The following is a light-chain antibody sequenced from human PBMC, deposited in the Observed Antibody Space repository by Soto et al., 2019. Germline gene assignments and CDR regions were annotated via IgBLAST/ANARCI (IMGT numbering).Light chain of an antibody. CDR3: QQSYSTPMYT. CDR1: QSISSY. Sequence: DIQMTQSPSSLSASVGDRVTITWRASQSISSYINWYQQKTGKAPKLLIYAASSLQSGVPSRFSGNASGTDFTLTISSLQPEDFATYCWQQSYSTPMYTFGQGTELEIK. V-gene: IGKV1-39*01. J-gene: IGKJ2*01. CDR2: AAS.